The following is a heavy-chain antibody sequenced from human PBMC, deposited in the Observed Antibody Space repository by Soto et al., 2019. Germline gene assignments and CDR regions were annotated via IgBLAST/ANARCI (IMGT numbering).Heavy chain of an antibody. V-gene: IGHV3-30*03. D-gene: IGHD3-22*01. J-gene: IGHJ4*02. Sequence: QVQLVESGGGVVQPGRSLRLSCAASGFSFSSYGMHWVRQAPGKGLEWVAMISSDGNKKYYPDSVKGRSTISRDNSKKTLYLQMDSLRAEDTAVYYCARGYYDSSGYFFDYWGQGTLVTVSS. CDR3: ARGYYDSSGYFFDY. CDR1: GFSFSSYG. CDR2: ISSDGNKK.